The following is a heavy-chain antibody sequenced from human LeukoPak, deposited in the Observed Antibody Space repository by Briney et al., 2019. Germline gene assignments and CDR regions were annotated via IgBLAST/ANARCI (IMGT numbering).Heavy chain of an antibody. V-gene: IGHV3-30*18. CDR3: AKDRGLRYFDWLSELDY. D-gene: IGHD3-9*01. CDR2: ISYDGSNK. Sequence: GRSLRLSCAASGFTFSNYGMYWVRQAPGKGLEWVAVISYDGSNKYYADSVKGRFTISRDNSKNTLYLQMNSLRAEDTAVYYCAKDRGLRYFDWLSELDYWGQGTLVTVSS. CDR1: GFTFSNYG. J-gene: IGHJ4*02.